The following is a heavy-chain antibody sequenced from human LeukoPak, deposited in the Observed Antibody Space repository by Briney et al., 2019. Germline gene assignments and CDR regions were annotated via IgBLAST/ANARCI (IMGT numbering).Heavy chain of an antibody. CDR3: AKVLYDSSGFDAFDI. J-gene: IGHJ3*02. CDR1: GFTFSTYA. Sequence: GGSLRLSCAASGFTFSTYAMSWVRQAAGKGLEWVSLISGSGGGTYYADSVKGRFTISRDNSKNTLYLQMNSLRAEDTAVYYCAKVLYDSSGFDAFDIWGQGTMVTVSS. V-gene: IGHV3-23*01. CDR2: ISGSGGGT. D-gene: IGHD3-22*01.